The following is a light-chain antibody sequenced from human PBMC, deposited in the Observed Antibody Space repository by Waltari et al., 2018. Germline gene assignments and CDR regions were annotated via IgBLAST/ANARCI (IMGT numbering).Light chain of an antibody. V-gene: IGKV3-20*01. CDR1: QSVGRT. CDR2: GAS. CDR3: QHYLRLPVT. Sequence: EIVLTQSPGTLSLSPGQTATLSCRASQSVGRTLAWYQQKSGRAPSLLIYGASIRATGIPDRFSGSGSGTDFILTIREVEPEDFAVYHCQHYLRLPVTFGQGTKVEI. J-gene: IGKJ1*01.